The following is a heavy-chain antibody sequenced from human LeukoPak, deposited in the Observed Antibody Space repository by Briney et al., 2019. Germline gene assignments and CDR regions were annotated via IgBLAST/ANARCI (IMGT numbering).Heavy chain of an antibody. CDR3: ARDGPGITIFGVVFGISYYYYMDV. D-gene: IGHD3-3*01. J-gene: IGHJ6*03. CDR1: GYTFTSYY. CDR2: INPSGGST. V-gene: IGHV1-46*01. Sequence: ASVKVSCKASGYTFTSYYMHWVRQAPGQGLEGMGIINPSGGSTSYAQKFQGRVTMTRDMSTSTVYMELSSLRSEDTAVYYCARDGPGITIFGVVFGISYYYYMDVWGKGTTVTVSS.